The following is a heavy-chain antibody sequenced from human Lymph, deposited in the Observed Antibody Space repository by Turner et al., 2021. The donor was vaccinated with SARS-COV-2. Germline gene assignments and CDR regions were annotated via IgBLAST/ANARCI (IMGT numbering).Heavy chain of an antibody. CDR3: ERGAELTDWFDP. CDR2: MNHNSGNT. J-gene: IGHJ5*02. CDR1: GYTFTSYD. V-gene: IGHV1-8*01. D-gene: IGHD3-10*01. Sequence: HAPLVHSGAEVNKPGASVRFSFKASGYTFTSYDIYWLRQATGQGLEWMGGMNHNSGNTGYAQKFKGRVTMTRKTTISTDYMELSSLRSEDTAVYYGERGAELTDWFDPWGQGTLVTVSS.